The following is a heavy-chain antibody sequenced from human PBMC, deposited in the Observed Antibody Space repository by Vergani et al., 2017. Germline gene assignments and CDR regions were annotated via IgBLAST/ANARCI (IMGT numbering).Heavy chain of an antibody. Sequence: VQLLESGGGVVQPGRSLRLSCAASGFTFSSYAMHWVRQAPGKGLEWVAVISNDGRHTYYADSVRGRFSISRDNSKNTLYLQMNSLRTEDTANYYCRGEMDFLGKGATVTVSS. CDR2: ISNDGRHT. J-gene: IGHJ6*03. CDR3: RGEMDF. CDR1: GFTFSSYA. V-gene: IGHV3-30*04.